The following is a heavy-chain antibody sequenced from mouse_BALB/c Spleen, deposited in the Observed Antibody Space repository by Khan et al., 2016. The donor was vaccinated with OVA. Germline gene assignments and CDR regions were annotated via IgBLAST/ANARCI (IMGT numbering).Heavy chain of an antibody. CDR3: ARDGNYMDF. D-gene: IGHD2-1*01. CDR2: IYYSGII. Sequence: EVQLQESGPDLVKPSQSLSLTCTVTGYSITSGYSWHWIRQFPGYKLEWMGYIYYSGIINYNPSLKSRISITRDTSKNQFFLQLNSVTSEDTATYYCARDGNYMDFWGQGTSVTVSS. V-gene: IGHV3-1*02. CDR1: GYSITSGYS. J-gene: IGHJ4*01.